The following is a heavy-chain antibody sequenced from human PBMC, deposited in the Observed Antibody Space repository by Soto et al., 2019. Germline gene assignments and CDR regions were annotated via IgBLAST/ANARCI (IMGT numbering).Heavy chain of an antibody. V-gene: IGHV6-1*01. Sequence: PSSTLSLTCAISGDSVASNSAAWNWIRQSPSRGIEWLGRTYYKSQWYYDYAPSVKSRITINPDTSKNQFSLQLNSVTPEDSAVYYCVRGWYSGVIWFDPWGQGTLVTVSS. CDR3: VRGWYSGVIWFDP. CDR2: TYYKSQWYY. J-gene: IGHJ5*02. D-gene: IGHD6-19*01. CDR1: GDSVASNSAA.